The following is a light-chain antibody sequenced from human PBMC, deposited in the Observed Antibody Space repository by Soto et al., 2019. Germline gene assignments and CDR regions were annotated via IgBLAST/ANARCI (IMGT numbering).Light chain of an antibody. CDR1: SSDVGGFDH. CDR3: NSFTTTNTYV. CDR2: DVS. Sequence: QSALTQPASVSGSPGQSITISCTGASSDVGGFDHVSWYQQHPGKVPRLLIYDVSSRPSGVSDRFSGSKSGNTASQTISGLQAEDEADYYCNSFTTTNTYVFGTGTKLTVL. V-gene: IGLV2-14*03. J-gene: IGLJ1*01.